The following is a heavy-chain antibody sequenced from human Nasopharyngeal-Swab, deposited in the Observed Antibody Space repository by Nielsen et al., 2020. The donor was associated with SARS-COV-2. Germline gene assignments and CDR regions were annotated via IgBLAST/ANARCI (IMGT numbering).Heavy chain of an antibody. V-gene: IGHV3-21*04. CDR2: ISSSSNYI. J-gene: IGHJ4*02. Sequence: GESLKISCAASGFTFGIYSMNWVRQAPGKGLEWVSSISSSSNYIYYGDSVKGRFTISRDNAKNSLYLQMNSLRPEDTALYYCAKAFPTDYWGQGTLVTVSS. CDR3: AKAFPTDY. CDR1: GFTFGIYS.